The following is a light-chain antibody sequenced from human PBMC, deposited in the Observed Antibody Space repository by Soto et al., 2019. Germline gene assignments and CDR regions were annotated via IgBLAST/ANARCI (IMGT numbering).Light chain of an antibody. Sequence: DIQMTQSPSTLAAFVGDRVSITCRASQSISSGLAWYQQNPGKAPKLLIYKASSLESGVPSRFSGSGSGTECTLTISSLQPDDFASYYCQQYYSSWTFGQGTKVEIK. V-gene: IGKV1-5*03. CDR1: QSISSG. J-gene: IGKJ1*01. CDR3: QQYYSSWT. CDR2: KAS.